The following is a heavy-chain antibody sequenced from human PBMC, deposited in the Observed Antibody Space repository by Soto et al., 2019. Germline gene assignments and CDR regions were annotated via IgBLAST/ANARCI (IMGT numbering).Heavy chain of an antibody. Sequence: QVPLVQSGAEVKKPGASVKVSCKASGYTFTSYAMHWVRQAPGQRLEWMGWINAGNGNTKYSQKFQGRVTITRDTSASTAYMELSSLRSEDTAVYYCARDHVAVAHYYYYMDVWGKGTTVTVSS. D-gene: IGHD6-19*01. V-gene: IGHV1-3*01. J-gene: IGHJ6*03. CDR1: GYTFTSYA. CDR2: INAGNGNT. CDR3: ARDHVAVAHYYYYMDV.